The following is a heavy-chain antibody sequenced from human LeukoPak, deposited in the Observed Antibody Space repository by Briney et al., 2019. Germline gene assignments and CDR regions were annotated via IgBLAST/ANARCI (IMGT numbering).Heavy chain of an antibody. CDR3: ARATYSANRFDY. V-gene: IGHV4-61*02. Sequence: SETLSLTCTVSGGSISSGSYYWSWIRQPAGKGLKWIGRIYTSGSTNYNPSLKSRVTISVDTSKNQFSLKLSSVTAADTAVYYCARATYSANRFDYWGQGTLVTVSS. J-gene: IGHJ4*02. D-gene: IGHD2-15*01. CDR1: GGSISSGSYY. CDR2: IYTSGST.